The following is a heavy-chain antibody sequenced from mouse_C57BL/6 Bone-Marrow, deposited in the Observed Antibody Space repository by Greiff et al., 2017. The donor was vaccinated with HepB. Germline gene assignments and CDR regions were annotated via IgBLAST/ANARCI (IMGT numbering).Heavy chain of an antibody. CDR2: IRSKSSNYAT. CDR3: VRDYYGSRSFAY. CDR1: GFTFNTYA. D-gene: IGHD1-1*01. J-gene: IGHJ3*01. Sequence: DVHLVESGGGLVQPKGSLKLSCAASGFTFNTYAMHWVRQAPGKGLEWVARIRSKSSNYATYYADSVKDRFTISRDDSQSMLYLQMNNLKTEDTAMYYCVRDYYGSRSFAYWGQGTLVTVSA. V-gene: IGHV10-3*01.